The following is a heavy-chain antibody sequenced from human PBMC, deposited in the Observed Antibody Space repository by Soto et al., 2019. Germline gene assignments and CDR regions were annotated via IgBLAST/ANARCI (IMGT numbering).Heavy chain of an antibody. CDR3: ATQTVATISGGFDY. Sequence: PGWSLRLSCAASGFTFSNYAMSLVRQAPGKGLEWVSAISGSGGSTYYADSVKGRFTISRDNSKNTLYLQMNSLRAEDTAVYYCATQTVATISGGFDYWGPGTLVTVPX. CDR2: ISGSGGST. V-gene: IGHV3-23*01. D-gene: IGHD5-12*01. J-gene: IGHJ4*02. CDR1: GFTFSNYA.